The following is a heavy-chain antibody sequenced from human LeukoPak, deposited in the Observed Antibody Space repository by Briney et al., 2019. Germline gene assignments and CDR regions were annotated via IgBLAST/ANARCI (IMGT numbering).Heavy chain of an antibody. CDR2: IYYSGST. V-gene: IGHV4-39*01. Sequence: KPSETLSLTCTVSGGSISSSSYYWGWIRQPPGKGLEWIGSIYYSGSTYYNPSLKSRVTISVDTSKNQFSLNVSYVTAADTAVQYCARRPYGMNWFDPWGKGTLVTVSS. CDR1: GGSISSSSYY. J-gene: IGHJ5*02. D-gene: IGHD3-16*01. CDR3: ARRPYGMNWFDP.